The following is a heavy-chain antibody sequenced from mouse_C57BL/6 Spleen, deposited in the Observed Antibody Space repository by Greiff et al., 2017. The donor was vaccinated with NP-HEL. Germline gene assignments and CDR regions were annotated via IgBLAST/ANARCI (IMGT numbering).Heavy chain of an antibody. V-gene: IGHV1-80*01. CDR1: GYAFSSYW. CDR2: IYPGDGDT. J-gene: IGHJ3*01. D-gene: IGHD1-1*01. Sequence: QVQLQQSGAELVKPGASVKISCKASGYAFSSYWMNWVKQRPGKGLEWIGQIYPGDGDTNYNGKFKGKATLTADKSSSTAYMQLSSLTSEDSAVYFGARRGDDYGSSPAWFAYWGQGTLVTVSA. CDR3: ARRGDDYGSSPAWFAY.